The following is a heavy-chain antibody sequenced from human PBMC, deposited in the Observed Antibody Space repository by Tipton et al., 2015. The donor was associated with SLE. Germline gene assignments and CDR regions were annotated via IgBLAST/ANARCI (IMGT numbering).Heavy chain of an antibody. J-gene: IGHJ6*02. CDR1: GFTFSDYA. CDR3: SGELTYYYGMDV. V-gene: IGHV3-30*09. CDR2: LSYDGGNK. D-gene: IGHD2-21*02. Sequence: SLRLSCAASGFTFSDYAMHWVRQAPGKGLEWVAVLSYDGGNKYYADSVMGRFAISRDNSKNTLYLQMNSLRAEDTAVYYCSGELTYYYGMDVWGQGTTVTVSS.